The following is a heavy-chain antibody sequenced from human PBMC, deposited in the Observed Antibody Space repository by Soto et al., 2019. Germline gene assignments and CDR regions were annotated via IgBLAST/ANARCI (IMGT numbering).Heavy chain of an antibody. J-gene: IGHJ5*02. CDR2: IIPIFGTA. D-gene: IGHD2-15*01. CDR3: ARQDCSGGSCYGAPYNWFDP. Sequence: QVQLVQSGAEVKKPGSSVKVSCKASGGTFSSYAISWVRQAPGQGLEWMGGIIPIFGTANYAQKFQGRVTITADESTSTAYMELSSRRSEDTAVYYCARQDCSGGSCYGAPYNWFDPWGQGTLVTVSS. V-gene: IGHV1-69*12. CDR1: GGTFSSYA.